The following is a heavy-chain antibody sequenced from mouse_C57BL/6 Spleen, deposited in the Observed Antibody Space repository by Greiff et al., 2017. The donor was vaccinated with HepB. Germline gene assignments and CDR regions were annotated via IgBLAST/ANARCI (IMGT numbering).Heavy chain of an antibody. CDR1: GFSLTSYG. D-gene: IGHD2-5*01. J-gene: IGHJ4*01. Sequence: VQLQESGPGLVAPSQSLSITCTVSGFSLTSYGVHWVRQPPGKGLEWLVVIWSDGSTTYNSALKSRLSISKDNSKSQVFLKMNSLQTDDTAMYYCARHGSNYDYAMDYWGQGTSVTVSS. V-gene: IGHV2-6-1*01. CDR2: IWSDGST. CDR3: ARHGSNYDYAMDY.